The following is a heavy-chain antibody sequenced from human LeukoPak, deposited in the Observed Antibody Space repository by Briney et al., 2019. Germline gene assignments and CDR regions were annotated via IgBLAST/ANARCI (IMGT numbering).Heavy chain of an antibody. V-gene: IGHV3-30*02. CDR2: IRFDGGEK. J-gene: IGHJ4*02. D-gene: IGHD3-10*01. CDR3: AKDRLLWFGESFDY. CDR1: GFAFSDYG. Sequence: PGGSLRLSCAASGFAFSDYGMNWVRQAPGKGLEWVAFIRFDGGEKYVDSVKGRFTISRDTSKNMVYLQMNSLRAEDTAVYYCAKDRLLWFGESFDYWGQGTLVTVSS.